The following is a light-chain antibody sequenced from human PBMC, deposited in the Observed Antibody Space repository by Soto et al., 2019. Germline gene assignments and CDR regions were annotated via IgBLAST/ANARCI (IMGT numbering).Light chain of an antibody. Sequence: QSALTKPASVSGSPGQSITISCTGTNSDVGGYNFVSWYQQHPGKAPKLIIYEVSNRPSGVSNRFSGSRSGNTATLAISGLQAEDEADYYCKSYTSSNTLLFGGGTKLTVL. CDR3: KSYTSSNTLL. CDR2: EVS. V-gene: IGLV2-14*03. J-gene: IGLJ2*01. CDR1: NSDVGGYNF.